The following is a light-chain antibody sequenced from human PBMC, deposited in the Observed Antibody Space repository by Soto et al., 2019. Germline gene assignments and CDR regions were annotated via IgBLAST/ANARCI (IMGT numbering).Light chain of an antibody. V-gene: IGKV1-39*01. CDR2: AAS. Sequence: DIQMTQSPSSLSASVGDRVTITCRTSQGINDYLNWYQMKPGEAPKLLIYAASALQSGIPSRFSGSASGTEFTLTITSLQPEDFATYYCQQSYNCPRTFGQGTKVDIK. CDR1: QGINDY. J-gene: IGKJ1*01. CDR3: QQSYNCPRT.